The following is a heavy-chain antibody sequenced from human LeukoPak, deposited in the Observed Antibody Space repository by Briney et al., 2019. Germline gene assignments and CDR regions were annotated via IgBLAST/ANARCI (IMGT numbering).Heavy chain of an antibody. D-gene: IGHD3-3*01. Sequence: RASVKDSCKASGGTFSSYAISWVRQAPGQGLEWMGRIIPILGIANYAQKFQGRVTITADKSTSTAYMELSSLRSEDTAVYYCARAEYDFWSGYPYQGYYYYMDVWGKGTTVTVSS. CDR2: IIPILGIA. CDR3: ARAEYDFWSGYPYQGYYYYMDV. V-gene: IGHV1-69*04. CDR1: GGTFSSYA. J-gene: IGHJ6*03.